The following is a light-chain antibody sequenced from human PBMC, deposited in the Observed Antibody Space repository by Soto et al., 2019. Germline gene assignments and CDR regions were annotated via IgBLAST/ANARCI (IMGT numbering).Light chain of an antibody. V-gene: IGLV2-11*02. J-gene: IGLJ1*01. CDR1: SSDVGGYNY. Sequence: QSALTQPRSVSGSTGESVTISCTGTSSDVGGYNYVSWYQQHPGKAPKLMIYDVSKRPSGVPDRFSGSKSGNTASLTISGLQAEDEADYYCCSYAGSSYYVFRTGIKVTVL. CDR3: CSYAGSSYYV. CDR2: DVS.